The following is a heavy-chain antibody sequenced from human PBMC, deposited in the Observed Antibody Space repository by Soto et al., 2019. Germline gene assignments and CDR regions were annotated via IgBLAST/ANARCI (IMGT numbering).Heavy chain of an antibody. CDR3: ARGWGWSADAFDP. CDR2: IWNDGSNK. Sequence: QVQLVEAGGGVVQPGRSLRLSCAASGFNFSSYGMHWVRQAPGKGLEWVAVIWNDGSNKYYADSVKGRFTISRDNSKNTLYLQMNSLRAEDTAVYYCARGWGWSADAFDPWGQGTMVTVSS. J-gene: IGHJ3*01. CDR1: GFNFSSYG. D-gene: IGHD2-15*01. V-gene: IGHV3-33*01.